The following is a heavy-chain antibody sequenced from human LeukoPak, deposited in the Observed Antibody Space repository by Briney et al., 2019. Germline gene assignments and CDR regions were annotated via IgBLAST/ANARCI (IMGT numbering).Heavy chain of an antibody. Sequence: GGSLRLSCAASGFTFSNYDMHWVRQATGKGLEWVSGNGTSGDTYYPGSLEGRFTISRENAKNSLCLQMNSLRAGDTAVYYCARSPGTPHIPSTETHWYFDLWGRGSLVTVSS. V-gene: IGHV3-13*01. CDR1: GFTFSNYD. D-gene: IGHD1-1*01. CDR3: ARSPGTPHIPSTETHWYFDL. J-gene: IGHJ2*01. CDR2: NGTSGDT.